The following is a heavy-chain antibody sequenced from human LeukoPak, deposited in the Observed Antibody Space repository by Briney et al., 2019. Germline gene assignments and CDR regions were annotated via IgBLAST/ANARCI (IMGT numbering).Heavy chain of an antibody. J-gene: IGHJ4*02. CDR1: GFTFSTYS. CDR2: ISSSSSTI. V-gene: IGHV3-48*01. D-gene: IGHD6-13*01. Sequence: PGGSLRLSCAASGFTFSTYSMNWVRQAPGKGLEWVSYISSSSSTIYYADSVKGRFTISRDNAKNSLYLQVNSLRAEDTAVYYCARDMQQLVGDNRRGFDYWGQGTLVTVSS. CDR3: ARDMQQLVGDNRRGFDY.